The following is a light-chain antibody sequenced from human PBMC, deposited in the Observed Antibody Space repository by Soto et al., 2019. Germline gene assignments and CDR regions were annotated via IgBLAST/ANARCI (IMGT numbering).Light chain of an antibody. V-gene: IGKV3-15*01. CDR2: GAS. J-gene: IGKJ2*01. Sequence: EIVMTQSPATLSVSPGERATLSCRASQSVSSNLAWYQQKPGQAPSLLIYGASARATGIPARFSGSGSGTEFTLTISSLQSEDFAVYYCQQYNTWPPGYTFGQGTKLEIK. CDR1: QSVSSN. CDR3: QQYNTWPPGYT.